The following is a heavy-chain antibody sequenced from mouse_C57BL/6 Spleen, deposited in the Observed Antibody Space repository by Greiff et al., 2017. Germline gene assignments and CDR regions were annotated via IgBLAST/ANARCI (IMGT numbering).Heavy chain of an antibody. CDR3: ARSAYYSNYDAMDY. D-gene: IGHD2-5*01. CDR1: GYTFTSYW. V-gene: IGHV1-52*01. Sequence: QVQLQQPGAELVRPGSSVKLSCKASGYTFTSYWMHWVKQRPLQGLEWICNIDPSDSETHYNQKFKDKATLTVDQSSSTAYMQLSSLTSEDSAVYYCARSAYYSNYDAMDYGGQGTSVTVSS. J-gene: IGHJ4*01. CDR2: IDPSDSET.